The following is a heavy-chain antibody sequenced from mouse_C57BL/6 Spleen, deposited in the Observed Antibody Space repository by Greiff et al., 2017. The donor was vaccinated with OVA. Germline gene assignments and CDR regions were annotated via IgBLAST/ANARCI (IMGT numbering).Heavy chain of an antibody. Sequence: DVMLVESGGGLVKPGGSLKLSCAASGFTFSDYGMHWVRQAPEKGLEWVAYISSGSSTIYYADTVKGRFTISRDNAKNTLFLQMTSLRSEDTAMYYCARAYGYDVPFAYWGQGTLVTVSA. D-gene: IGHD2-2*01. V-gene: IGHV5-17*01. CDR3: ARAYGYDVPFAY. J-gene: IGHJ3*01. CDR2: ISSGSSTI. CDR1: GFTFSDYG.